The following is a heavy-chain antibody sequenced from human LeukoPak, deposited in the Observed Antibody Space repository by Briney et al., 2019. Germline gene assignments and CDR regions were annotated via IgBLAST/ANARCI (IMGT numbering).Heavy chain of an antibody. CDR3: AKLTERPDYYDSSGYYDDAFDI. D-gene: IGHD3-22*01. CDR1: GFTFSSYG. V-gene: IGHV3-30*18. CDR2: ISYDGSNK. Sequence: PGGSLRLSCAASGFTFSSYGMHWVRQAPGKGLGWVAVISYDGSNKYYADSVKGRFTISRDNSKNTLYLQMNSLRAEDTAVYYCAKLTERPDYYDSSGYYDDAFDIWGQGTMVTVSS. J-gene: IGHJ3*02.